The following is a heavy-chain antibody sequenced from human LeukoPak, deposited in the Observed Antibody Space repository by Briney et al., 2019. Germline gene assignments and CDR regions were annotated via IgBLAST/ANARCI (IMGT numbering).Heavy chain of an antibody. J-gene: IGHJ4*02. CDR2: IRYDGSNK. CDR1: GFAFSSYG. CDR3: AKERDTAMVTIDY. D-gene: IGHD5-18*01. V-gene: IGHV3-30*02. Sequence: GGSLRLSCAASGFAFSSYGMHWVRQAPGKGLEWVAFIRYDGSNKYYADSVKGRFTISRDNSKNTLYLQMNSLRAEDTAVYYCAKERDTAMVTIDYWGQGTLVTVSS.